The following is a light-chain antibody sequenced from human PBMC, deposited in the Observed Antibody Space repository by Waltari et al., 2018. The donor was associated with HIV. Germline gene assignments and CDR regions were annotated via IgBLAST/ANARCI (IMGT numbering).Light chain of an antibody. V-gene: IGLV2-14*01. Sequence: QSALTQPASVSGSPGQSITIYCTGTSSDVGGYNYVSWYQQHPGKAPKLMIYEVSNRPSGVSNRFSGSKSGNTASLTISGLQAEDEADYYCSSYTSSSTSLVVFGGGTKLTVL. CDR3: SSYTSSSTSLVV. J-gene: IGLJ2*01. CDR1: SSDVGGYNY. CDR2: EVS.